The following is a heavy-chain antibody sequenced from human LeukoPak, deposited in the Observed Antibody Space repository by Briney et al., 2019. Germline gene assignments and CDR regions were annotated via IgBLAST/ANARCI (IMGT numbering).Heavy chain of an antibody. CDR1: GFTFSSYA. D-gene: IGHD6-13*01. CDR3: AKASRGGAAAGPYYMDV. J-gene: IGHJ6*03. V-gene: IGHV3-23*01. CDR2: ISGSGGGT. Sequence: GGSLRLSCAASGFTFSSYAMSWVRQAPGKGLEWVSAISGSGGGTYHADSVKGRFTISRDNSKNTLYLQMNSLRAEDTAVYYCAKASRGGAAAGPYYMDVWGKGTTVTVSS.